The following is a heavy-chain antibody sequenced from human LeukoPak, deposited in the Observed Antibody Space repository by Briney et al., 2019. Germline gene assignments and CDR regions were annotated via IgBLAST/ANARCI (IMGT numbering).Heavy chain of an antibody. CDR2: IYTSGST. CDR1: GGSISSYY. V-gene: IGHV4-4*07. D-gene: IGHD5-12*01. CDR3: AGRDIVATNGGDAFDI. Sequence: SETLSLTCTVSGGSISSYYWSWIRQPAGKGLEWIGRIYTSGSTNYNPSLKSRVTMSVGTSKNQFSLKLSSVTAADTAVYYCAGRDIVATNGGDAFDIWGQGTMVTVSS. J-gene: IGHJ3*02.